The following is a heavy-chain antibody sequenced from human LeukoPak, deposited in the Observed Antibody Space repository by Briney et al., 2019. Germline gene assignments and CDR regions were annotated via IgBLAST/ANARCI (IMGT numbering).Heavy chain of an antibody. CDR3: ARHVGVTVAGPFDY. D-gene: IGHD6-19*01. Sequence: PSETLSLTCTVSGGSISSSSYYWGWIRQPPGKGLEWIGSIYYSGSTYYNPSLKSRVTISVDTSKKQFSLKLSSVTAADTAVYYCARHVGVTVAGPFDYWGQGTLVTVSS. J-gene: IGHJ4*02. CDR2: IYYSGST. CDR1: GGSISSSSYY. V-gene: IGHV4-39*01.